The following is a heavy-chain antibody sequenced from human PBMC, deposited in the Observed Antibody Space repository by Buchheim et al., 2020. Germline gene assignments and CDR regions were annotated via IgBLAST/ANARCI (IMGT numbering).Heavy chain of an antibody. CDR3: TRAILRGVSAPDH. J-gene: IGHJ4*02. CDR1: GFTFSDAW. CDR2: IKTMTEGGAP. D-gene: IGHD2-8*01. V-gene: IGHV3-15*01. Sequence: EVQLVQSGGDLIKPGGSLRLSCAASGFTFSDAWMTWVRLAPGKGLEWVGRIKTMTEGGAPEYAAAVKGRFTISRDDSANTVYLQMNSLKTEDTAVYYCTRAILRGVSAPDHWGQGTL.